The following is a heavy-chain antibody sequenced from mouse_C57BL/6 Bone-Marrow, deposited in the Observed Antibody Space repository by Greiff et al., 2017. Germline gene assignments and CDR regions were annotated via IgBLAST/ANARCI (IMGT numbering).Heavy chain of an antibody. CDR2: IDPENGDT. D-gene: IGHD1-1*02. V-gene: IGHV14-4*01. J-gene: IGHJ2*01. CDR1: GFNIKDDY. CDR3: TTLWYFDY. Sequence: EVQLVESGAELVRPGASVKLSCTASGFNIKDDYMHWVKQRPEQGLEWIGWIDPENGDTEYASKFQGKATITADTSSNTAYLQLSSLTSEDTAVYYCTTLWYFDYWGQGTTLTGSS.